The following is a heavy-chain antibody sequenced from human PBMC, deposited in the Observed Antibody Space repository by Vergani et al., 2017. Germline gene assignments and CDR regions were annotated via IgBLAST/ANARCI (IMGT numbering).Heavy chain of an antibody. Sequence: LEESGGGSVKPGGSLRLSCAASGFKFSDHYMSWIRQAPGKGLEWVSHISPGASTVSYTDSVTGRFTVSRDNDNNSLILDRTTRRVEDTAVYYCAKSPGISTTRHYDVMDVWGQGTTVTVSS. CDR2: ISPGASTV. CDR3: AKSPGISTTRHYDVMDV. CDR1: GFKFSDHY. D-gene: IGHD5/OR15-5a*01. J-gene: IGHJ6*02. V-gene: IGHV3-11*04.